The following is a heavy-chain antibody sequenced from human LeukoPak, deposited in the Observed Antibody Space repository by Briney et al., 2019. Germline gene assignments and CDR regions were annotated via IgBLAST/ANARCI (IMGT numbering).Heavy chain of an antibody. CDR1: GGSISSYY. CDR3: ARHTGGYYGSGSYSPDAFDI. J-gene: IGHJ3*02. Sequence: SQTLSLTCTVSGGSISSYYWSWIRQPAGKGLEWIGRIYTSGSTDYNPSLKSRVTMSVDTSKNQFSLKLSSVTAADTAVYYCARHTGGYYGSGSYSPDAFDIWGQGTMVTVSS. CDR2: IYTSGST. V-gene: IGHV4-4*07. D-gene: IGHD3-10*01.